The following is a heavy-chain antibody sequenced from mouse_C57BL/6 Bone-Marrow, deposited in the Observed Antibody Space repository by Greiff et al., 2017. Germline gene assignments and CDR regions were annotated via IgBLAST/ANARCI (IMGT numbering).Heavy chain of an antibody. CDR2: IWWDDDK. Sequence: QVTLKVSGPGILQPSQTLSLTCSFSGFSLSSSGMGVGWIRQPSGKGLEWLSHIWWDDDKRYNPALKSRLTISKDTSSNQVFLKIASVDTADTATYYCGRTRWDVDYAMDYWGQGTTVAVSS. J-gene: IGHJ4*01. D-gene: IGHD4-1*01. CDR1: GFSLSSSGMG. V-gene: IGHV8-8*01. CDR3: GRTRWDVDYAMDY.